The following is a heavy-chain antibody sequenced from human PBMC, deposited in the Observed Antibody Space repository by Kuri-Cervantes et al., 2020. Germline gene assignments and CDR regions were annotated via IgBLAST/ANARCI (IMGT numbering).Heavy chain of an antibody. J-gene: IGHJ4*02. CDR1: GFTFSSYG. D-gene: IGHD6-13*01. Sequence: GGSLRLSCAASGFTFSSYGMHWVRQAPGKGLEWVAVIWYDGSNKYYADSVKGRFTISRDNSKNTLYLQMNSLRAEDTAVYYCAKSGAAAGPIDYWGQGTRGTVSS. CDR3: AKSGAAAGPIDY. CDR2: IWYDGSNK. V-gene: IGHV3-30*02.